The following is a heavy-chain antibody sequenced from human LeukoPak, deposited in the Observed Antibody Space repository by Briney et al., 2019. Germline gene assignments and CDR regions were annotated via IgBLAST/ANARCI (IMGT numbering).Heavy chain of an antibody. CDR3: ARVPVLVTYYYDSSGYYFDY. V-gene: IGHV3-7*01. J-gene: IGHJ4*02. CDR2: IKQDGSEK. Sequence: GGALRLSCAASGFIFSSYWMSWVRQAPGRGLEGVANIKQDGSEKYYVDSVKGRFTISRDNAKNSLYLQMNSLRAEDTAVYYCARVPVLVTYYYDSSGYYFDYWGQGTLVTVSS. D-gene: IGHD3-22*01. CDR1: GFIFSSYW.